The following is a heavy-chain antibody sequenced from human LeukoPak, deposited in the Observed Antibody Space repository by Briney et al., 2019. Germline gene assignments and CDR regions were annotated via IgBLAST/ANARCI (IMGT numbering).Heavy chain of an antibody. CDR3: ARGPTNSWFDP. CDR2: ISSSGSTI. D-gene: IGHD1-26*01. V-gene: IGHV3-48*04. Sequence: GGSLRLSCAASGFTFSSYSMNWVRQAPGKGLEWVSYISSSGSTIYYADSVKGRFTISRDNAKNSLYLQMNSLRAEDTAVYYCARGPTNSWFDPWGQGTLVTVSS. CDR1: GFTFSSYS. J-gene: IGHJ5*02.